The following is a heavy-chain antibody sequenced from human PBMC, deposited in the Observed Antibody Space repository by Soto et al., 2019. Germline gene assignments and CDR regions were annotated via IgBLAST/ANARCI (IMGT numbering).Heavy chain of an antibody. Sequence: QVQLVQSGAEVKKPGSSVKVSCKASGGTFSSYAISWVRQVPGQGLEWMGGIIPIIGTANYAQKFQGRVTITADESTFTAYMELSSLRSEDTAVYYCALGQQLVLDDYYGMDVWGQGTTVTVSS. CDR2: IIPIIGTA. CDR3: ALGQQLVLDDYYGMDV. J-gene: IGHJ6*02. V-gene: IGHV1-69*12. CDR1: GGTFSSYA. D-gene: IGHD6-13*01.